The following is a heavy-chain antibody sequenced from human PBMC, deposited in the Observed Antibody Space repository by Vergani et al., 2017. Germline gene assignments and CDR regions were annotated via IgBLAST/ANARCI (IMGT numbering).Heavy chain of an antibody. J-gene: IGHJ5*02. V-gene: IGHV3-30*18. CDR1: GFTFSSYG. Sequence: QVQLVESGGGVVQPGRSLRLSSAASGFTFSSYGMHWVRQAPGKGLEWVAVISYDGSNKYYADSVKGRFTISRDNSKNTLYLQMNSLRAEDTAVYYCAKDRLPFTWGQGTLVTVSS. CDR3: AKDRLPFT. CDR2: ISYDGSNK.